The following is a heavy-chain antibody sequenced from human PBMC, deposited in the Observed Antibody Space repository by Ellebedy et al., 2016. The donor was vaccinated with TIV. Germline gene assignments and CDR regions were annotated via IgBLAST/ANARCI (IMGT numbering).Heavy chain of an antibody. CDR3: AKALSSGWYRDYFDY. D-gene: IGHD6-19*01. Sequence: GESLKISXAASGFTFNNYAINWVRQAPGKGLEWVSAISGSGGSTYYADSVKGRFTISRDNSKGTLYLQMNSLRAEDTAIYYCAKALSSGWYRDYFDYWGQGTLVTVSS. J-gene: IGHJ4*02. CDR1: GFTFNNYA. CDR2: ISGSGGST. V-gene: IGHV3-23*01.